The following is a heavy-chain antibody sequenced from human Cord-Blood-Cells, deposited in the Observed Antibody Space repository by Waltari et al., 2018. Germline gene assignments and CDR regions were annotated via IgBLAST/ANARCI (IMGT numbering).Heavy chain of an antibody. CDR1: GGPFSSYA. CDR3: ARGGVIAAAGTRTFNWFDP. V-gene: IGHV1-69*04. D-gene: IGHD6-13*01. Sequence: QVQLVQSGAEVKKPGSSVKVSCKASGGPFSSYAISWVRQAPGQGLEWMGGIIPILGIANYAQKFQGRVTITADESTSTAYMELSSLRSEDTAVYYCARGGVIAAAGTRTFNWFDPWGQGTLVTVSS. CDR2: IIPILGIA. J-gene: IGHJ5*02.